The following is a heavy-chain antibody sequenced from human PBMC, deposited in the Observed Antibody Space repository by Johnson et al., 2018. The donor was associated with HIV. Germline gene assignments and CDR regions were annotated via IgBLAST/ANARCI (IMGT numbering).Heavy chain of an antibody. V-gene: IGHV3-48*04. J-gene: IGHJ3*02. Sequence: VQLVESGGGVVQPGRSLRLSCAASGFTFSSYAMHWVRQAPGKGLEWVSYISSSGSTIYYADSVKGRFTISRDNVKNSLYLQMNSLRAEDTAVYYCASVPMIVVLDGAFDIWGQGTMVTVSS. CDR2: ISSSGSTI. CDR3: ASVPMIVVLDGAFDI. D-gene: IGHD3-22*01. CDR1: GFTFSSYA.